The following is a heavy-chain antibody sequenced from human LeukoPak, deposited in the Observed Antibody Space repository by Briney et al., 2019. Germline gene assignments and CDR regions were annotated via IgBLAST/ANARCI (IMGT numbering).Heavy chain of an antibody. CDR2: ISSSSSYI. D-gene: IGHD6-13*01. Sequence: GGSLRLSCAASRFTFSSYSMNWVRQAPGKGLEWVSSISSSSSYIYYADSVKGRFTISRDNAKNSLYLQMNSLRAEDTAVYYCARERRSSSWSYFDYWGQGTLVTVSS. V-gene: IGHV3-21*01. CDR3: ARERRSSSWSYFDY. J-gene: IGHJ4*02. CDR1: RFTFSSYS.